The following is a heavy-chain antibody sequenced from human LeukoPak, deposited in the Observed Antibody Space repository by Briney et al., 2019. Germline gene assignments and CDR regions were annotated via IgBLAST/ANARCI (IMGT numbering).Heavy chain of an antibody. CDR3: AKETYDNDRSGYFDS. CDR2: ITGSGGSA. D-gene: IGHD3-22*01. CDR1: GFTFSSYA. J-gene: IGHJ4*02. Sequence: GGSLRLSCAASGFTFSSYAMRWVRQAPGKGLEWVSAITGSGGSAYYAGSVKGRFTMSRDNSKNTLYLQMNSLRAEDTALYYCAKETYDNDRSGYFDSWGQGTLVTVSS. V-gene: IGHV3-23*01.